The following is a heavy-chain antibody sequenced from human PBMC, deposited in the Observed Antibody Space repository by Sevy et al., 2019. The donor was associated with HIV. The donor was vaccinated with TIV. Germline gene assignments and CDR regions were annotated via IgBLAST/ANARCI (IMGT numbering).Heavy chain of an antibody. CDR3: ARDRGRGEVALDL. V-gene: IGHV3-48*02. CDR2: ITSSSNTI. CDR1: GFRFRDYR. Sequence: GGSLRLSCAASGFRFRDYRMNWVRQAPGKGLEWVSYITSSSNTINYADSVKGRFTISRDNGRNSLYLQINSLRHEDTAVYYCARDRGRGEVALDLWGQRTLVTVSS. J-gene: IGHJ5*02. D-gene: IGHD3-10*01.